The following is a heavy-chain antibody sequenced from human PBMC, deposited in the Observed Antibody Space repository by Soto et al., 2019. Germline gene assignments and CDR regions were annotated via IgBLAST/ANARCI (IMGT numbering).Heavy chain of an antibody. V-gene: IGHV1-24*01. J-gene: IGHJ4*02. CDR1: GHTVTDLS. CDR3: ATENTRRGLTLFGVIIAALYY. D-gene: IGHD3-3*01. CDR2: FDPEDGET. Sequence: ASVKFSCKVSGHTVTDLSMHWVRLAPGGGLECMGRFDPEDGETIYAEKFQGRLTMTEDTSTDTAYMELNSLTYEDTALYYCATENTRRGLTLFGVIIAALYYWGQGTLVTVSS.